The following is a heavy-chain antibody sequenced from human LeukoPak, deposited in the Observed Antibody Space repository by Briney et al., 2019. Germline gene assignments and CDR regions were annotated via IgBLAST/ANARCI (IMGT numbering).Heavy chain of an antibody. D-gene: IGHD6-13*01. CDR1: GFTFSSYD. Sequence: GGSLRLSCAACGFTFSSYDMHWVRQATGKGLEWVSAIGTAGDTYYPGSVKGRFTISRDNAKNSLYLQMNSLRAEDTAVYYCARRHGNRWYVDYWGQGTLVTVSS. CDR2: IGTAGDT. V-gene: IGHV3-13*01. CDR3: ARRHGNRWYVDY. J-gene: IGHJ4*02.